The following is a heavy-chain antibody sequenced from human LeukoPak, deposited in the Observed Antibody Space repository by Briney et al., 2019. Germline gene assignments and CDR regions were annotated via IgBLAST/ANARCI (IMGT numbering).Heavy chain of an antibody. D-gene: IGHD2-2*01. Sequence: PSETLSLTCTVSGDSISDYYWGWIRQPPGKGPEWIGYIYSSGSTNYSPSLKSRVAISVDTSKNQFSLNLNFVTAADTAMYYCARYQKGGGAFDFWGQGTMVTVSP. J-gene: IGHJ3*01. CDR3: ARYQKGGGAFDF. CDR1: GDSISDYY. V-gene: IGHV4-59*01. CDR2: IYSSGST.